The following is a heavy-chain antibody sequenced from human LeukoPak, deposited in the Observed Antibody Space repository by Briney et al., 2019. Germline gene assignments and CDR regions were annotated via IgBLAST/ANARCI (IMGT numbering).Heavy chain of an antibody. CDR2: MNPNSGNT. V-gene: IGHV1-8*02. CDR3: ARGLENYYDSSGYDY. D-gene: IGHD3-22*01. J-gene: IGHJ4*02. CDR1: GYTFTGYY. Sequence: ASVKVSCEASGYTFTGYYMHWVRQATGQGLEWMGWMNPNSGNTGYAQKFQGRVTMTRNTSISTAYMELSSLRSEDTAVYYCARGLENYYDSSGYDYWGQGTLVTVSS.